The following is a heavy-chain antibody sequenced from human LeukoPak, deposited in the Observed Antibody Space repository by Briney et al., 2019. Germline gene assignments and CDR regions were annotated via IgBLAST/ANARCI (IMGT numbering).Heavy chain of an antibody. CDR1: GDSISSNSYY. J-gene: IGHJ5*02. Sequence: SETLSLTCTVSGDSISSNSYYSGWIRQPPGKELEWIGSIYYSGSTYYNPSLKSRVTISVDTSKNQFFLKLSSVTAADTAVYYCARHIRQQTFDPWGQGTLVTVSS. CDR3: ARHIRQQTFDP. CDR2: IYYSGST. V-gene: IGHV4-39*01. D-gene: IGHD6-13*01.